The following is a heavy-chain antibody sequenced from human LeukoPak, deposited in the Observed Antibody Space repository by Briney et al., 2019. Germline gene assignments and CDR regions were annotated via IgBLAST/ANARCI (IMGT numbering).Heavy chain of an antibody. CDR3: ARTAGGLRSTSPYDYYYNYMDV. V-gene: IGHV4-59*12. Sequence: SETLSLTCTVSGGSISSYYWSWIRQPPGKGLEWIGYIYYSGSTNYNPSLKSRVTMSLDTPKNQFSLKMRSLTALDTAVYYCARTAGGLRSTSPYDYYYNYMDVWGKGTTVTVSS. D-gene: IGHD2-2*01. J-gene: IGHJ6*03. CDR2: IYYSGST. CDR1: GGSISSYY.